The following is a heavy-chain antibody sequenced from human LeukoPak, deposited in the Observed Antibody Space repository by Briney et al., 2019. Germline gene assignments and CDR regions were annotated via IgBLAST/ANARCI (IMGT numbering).Heavy chain of an antibody. J-gene: IGHJ3*01. V-gene: IGHV1-69*13. CDR3: VRPDRIFGVPAAFDA. CDR1: GGSFSDYP. CDR2: IIPRYSAS. D-gene: IGHD3-3*02. Sequence: SVKVSCKASGGSFSDYPINWVRQAPGQGLEWLGGIIPRYSASNYAQAFQGRVTITADESTNTVYMEMSGLRPDDTAVYYCVRPDRIFGVPAAFDAWGQGTLVAVSS.